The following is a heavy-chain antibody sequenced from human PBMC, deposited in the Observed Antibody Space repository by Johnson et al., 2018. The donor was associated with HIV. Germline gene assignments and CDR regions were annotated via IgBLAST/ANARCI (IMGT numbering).Heavy chain of an antibody. CDR3: ARDVSYRYDGDGWADAFDI. CDR1: GFTFSSYA. V-gene: IGHV3-30-3*01. D-gene: IGHD2-21*01. CDR2: ISYDGSNK. Sequence: QVQLVESGGGVVQPGRSLRLSCAASGFTFSSYAMHWVRQAPGKGLEWVAVISYDGSNKYYADSVKGRFTISRDNARNLLFLQMSTLRAEDTAVYYCARDVSYRYDGDGWADAFDIWGQGTMVTVSS. J-gene: IGHJ3*02.